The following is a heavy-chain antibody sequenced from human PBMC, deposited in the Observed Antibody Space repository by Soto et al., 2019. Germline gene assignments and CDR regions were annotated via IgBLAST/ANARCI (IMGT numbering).Heavy chain of an antibody. CDR1: GFTFSSYA. CDR2: ISGSGGST. V-gene: IGHV3-23*01. D-gene: IGHD2-2*01. Sequence: GSLRLSCAASGFTFSSYAMSWVRQAPGKGLEWVSAISGSGGSTYYADSVKGRFTISRDNSKNTLYLQMNSLRAEDTAVYYCARDLPSVVVPAAQDYWGQGTLVTVSS. CDR3: ARDLPSVVVPAAQDY. J-gene: IGHJ4*02.